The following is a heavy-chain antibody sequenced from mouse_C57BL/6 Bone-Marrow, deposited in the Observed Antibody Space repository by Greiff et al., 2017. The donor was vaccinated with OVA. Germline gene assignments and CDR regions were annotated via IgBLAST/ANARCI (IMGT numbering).Heavy chain of an antibody. V-gene: IGHV1-82*01. CDR2: IYPGDGDT. CDR3: ARSRGSSFPWFAY. CDR1: GYAFSSSW. D-gene: IGHD1-1*01. Sequence: VQLVESGPELVKPGASVKISCKASGYAFSSSWMNWVKQRPGKGLEWIGRIYPGDGDTNYNGKFKGKATLTADKSSSTAYMQLSSLTSEDSAVYFCARSRGSSFPWFAYWGQGTLVTVSA. J-gene: IGHJ3*01.